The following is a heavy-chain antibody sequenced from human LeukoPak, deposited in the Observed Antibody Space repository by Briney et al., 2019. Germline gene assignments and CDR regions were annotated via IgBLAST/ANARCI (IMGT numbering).Heavy chain of an antibody. CDR2: IYYSGST. Sequence: SETLSLTCTVSGGSISSSSYYWGWIRQPPGKGLEWIGSIYYSGSTYYNPSLKSRVTISVDTSKNQFSLKLSSVTAADTAVYYCARGPGRSVLRFLEWLRGRGAFDIWGQGTMVTVSS. J-gene: IGHJ3*02. D-gene: IGHD3-3*01. CDR1: GGSISSSSYY. V-gene: IGHV4-39*07. CDR3: ARGPGRSVLRFLEWLRGRGAFDI.